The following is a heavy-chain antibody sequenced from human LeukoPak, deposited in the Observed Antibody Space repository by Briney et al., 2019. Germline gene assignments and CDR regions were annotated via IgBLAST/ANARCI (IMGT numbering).Heavy chain of an antibody. D-gene: IGHD1-26*01. V-gene: IGHV3-23*01. CDR3: AKDLGRYRNNYFDY. CDR2: ISGSGGGT. J-gene: IGHJ4*02. CDR1: GFTFSSYA. Sequence: GGSLRLSCAASGFTFSSYAMTWVRQAPGKGLEWVATISGSGGGTYYADSVKGRFTISRDDSKNTLYLQMNSLRAEDTAVYYCAKDLGRYRNNYFDYWGQGTLVTVSS.